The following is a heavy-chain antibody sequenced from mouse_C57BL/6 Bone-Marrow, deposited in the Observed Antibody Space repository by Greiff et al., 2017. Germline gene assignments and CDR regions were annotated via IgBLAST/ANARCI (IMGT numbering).Heavy chain of an antibody. V-gene: IGHV1-64*01. J-gene: IGHJ1*03. CDR1: GYTFTSYW. Sequence: VQLQQSGAELVKPGASVKLSCKASGYTFTSYWMHWVKQRPGQGLEWIGMIHPNSGSTNYNEKFKSKATLTVDTSSCTAYMQRSSLTSEASAVYYCARPITTVVTTGKYVDVWGTGTTVTVSS. CDR2: IHPNSGST. CDR3: ARPITTVVTTGKYVDV. D-gene: IGHD1-1*01.